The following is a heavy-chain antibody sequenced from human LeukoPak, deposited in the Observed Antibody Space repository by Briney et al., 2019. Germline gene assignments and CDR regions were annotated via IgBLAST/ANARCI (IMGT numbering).Heavy chain of an antibody. CDR1: GGSISSYY. D-gene: IGHD3-9*01. Sequence: SETLSLTCTVSGGSISSYYWGWIRQPPGKGLEWIGSIYYSGSTYYNPSLKSRVTISVDTSKNQFSLKLSSVTAADTAVYYCASDYYDVLTGYYTNYWGQGTLVTVSS. CDR3: ASDYYDVLTGYYTNY. J-gene: IGHJ4*02. CDR2: IYYSGST. V-gene: IGHV4-39*07.